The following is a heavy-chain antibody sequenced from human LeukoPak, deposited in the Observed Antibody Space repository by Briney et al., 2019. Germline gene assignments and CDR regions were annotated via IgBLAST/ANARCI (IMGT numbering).Heavy chain of an antibody. CDR1: GFTFSSYA. CDR3: ARATALVDY. Sequence: EGSLRLSCAASGFTFSSYAMHWVRQAPGKGLEWVAVISYDGSNKYYADSVKGRFTISRDNSKNTLYLQMNSLRAEDTAVYYCARATALVDYWGQGTLVTVSS. D-gene: IGHD5-18*01. J-gene: IGHJ4*02. CDR2: ISYDGSNK. V-gene: IGHV3-30*04.